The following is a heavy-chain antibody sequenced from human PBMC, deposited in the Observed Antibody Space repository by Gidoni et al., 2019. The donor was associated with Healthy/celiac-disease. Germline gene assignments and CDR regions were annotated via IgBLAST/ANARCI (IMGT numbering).Heavy chain of an antibody. CDR1: GFTFSSYG. D-gene: IGHD1-26*01. CDR2: IWYDGSNK. V-gene: IGHV3-33*01. CDR3: ARDLVGRYYYYYGMDV. Sequence: QVQLVESGGGVVQPGRSLRLSCAASGFTFSSYGMHWVSQAPGKGLEWVAVIWYDGSNKYYADSVKGRFTISRDNSKNTLYLQMNSLRSEDTAVYYCARDLVGRYYYYYGMDVWGQGTTVTVSS. J-gene: IGHJ6*02.